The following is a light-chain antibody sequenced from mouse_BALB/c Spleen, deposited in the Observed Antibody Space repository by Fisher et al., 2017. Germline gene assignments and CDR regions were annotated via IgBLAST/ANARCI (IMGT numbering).Light chain of an antibody. J-gene: IGKJ1*01. CDR1: SSVSY. V-gene: IGKV4-70*01. CDR3: HQRSSYPWT. CDR2: DTS. Sequence: IVITQTPAILSASPGEKVTMTCRASSSVSYMHWYQQKSGTSPKRWIYDTSKLASGVPARFSGSGSGTSYSLTISSMEAEDAATYYCHQRSSYPWTFGGGTKLEIK.